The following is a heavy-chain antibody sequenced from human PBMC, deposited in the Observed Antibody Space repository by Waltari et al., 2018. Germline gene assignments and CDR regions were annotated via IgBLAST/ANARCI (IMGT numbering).Heavy chain of an antibody. CDR1: GFTFSTSA. CDR3: AKGYTSAFFDY. V-gene: IGHV3-23*01. Sequence: EVQLLESGGVLVKPGGSLRLSCEASGFTFSTSAMSWVRQAPGKGLEWVSAITSGFSTYYADSVKGRITISRDNSKNTLYLQMNSLRAEDTAVYYCAKGYTSAFFDYWGRGTLVIVSS. D-gene: IGHD5-18*01. J-gene: IGHJ4*02. CDR2: ITSGFST.